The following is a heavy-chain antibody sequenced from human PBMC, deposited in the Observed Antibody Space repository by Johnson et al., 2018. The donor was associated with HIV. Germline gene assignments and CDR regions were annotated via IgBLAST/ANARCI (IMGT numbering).Heavy chain of an antibody. CDR2: INWNGSTT. J-gene: IGHJ3*02. Sequence: VQLVESGGGVVRPGGSLRLSCAASGFTFDDYGMSWVRQAPGKGLEWVSGINWNGSTTSYADSVKGRFTISRDNAKNTLYLQMNRLRAEDTAVYYCALSGGAAAYDAFDIWGQGTMVTVSS. CDR1: GFTFDDYG. V-gene: IGHV3-20*04. D-gene: IGHD6-13*01. CDR3: ALSGGAAAYDAFDI.